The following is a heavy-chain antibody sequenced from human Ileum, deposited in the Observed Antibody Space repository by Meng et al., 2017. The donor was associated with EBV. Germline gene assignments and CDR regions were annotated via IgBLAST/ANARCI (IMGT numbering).Heavy chain of an antibody. J-gene: IGHJ5*02. Sequence: VPMQESGPGLVKPSQTLSLTCTVSRGSISSGGYYWSWIRQHPGKGLEWIGYIHSSGSTYYNPSLRSRLTISVDTSKNQFSLKLSSVTAADTAVYYCARASYGSGSPLGESWFDPWGQGTLVTVSS. V-gene: IGHV4-31*03. D-gene: IGHD3-10*01. CDR3: ARASYGSGSPLGESWFDP. CDR1: RGSISSGGYY. CDR2: IHSSGST.